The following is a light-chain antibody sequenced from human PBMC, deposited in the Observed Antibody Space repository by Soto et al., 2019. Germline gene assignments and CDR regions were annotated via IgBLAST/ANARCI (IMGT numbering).Light chain of an antibody. V-gene: IGKV3-20*01. J-gene: IGKJ1*01. CDR1: QSVDSTS. CDR3: KQRKT. CDR2: GAS. Sequence: EIVLTQSPGTLSLSPGERATLSCRASQSVDSTSLAWYQQIPGQAPRLVIYGASTRATGIPDRFSGSGSGTDFTITISRLEPEDSAVYYCKQRKTFGQGTKVELK.